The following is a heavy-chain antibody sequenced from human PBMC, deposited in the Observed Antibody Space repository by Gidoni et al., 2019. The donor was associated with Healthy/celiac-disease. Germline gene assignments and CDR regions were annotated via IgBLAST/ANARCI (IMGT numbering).Heavy chain of an antibody. CDR3: ARDLVTYYYDSSGTAGMDV. CDR1: GFTFSIYG. V-gene: IGHV3-33*01. CDR2: IWYDGSNK. J-gene: IGHJ6*02. Sequence: QVQLVESGGGVVQPGRSLRLSCAAPGFTFSIYGMHWVRQAPGKGLEWVAVIWYDGSNKYYADSVKGRFTISRDNSKNTLYLQMNSLRAEDTAVYYCARDLVTYYYDSSGTAGMDVWGQGTTVTVSS. D-gene: IGHD3-22*01.